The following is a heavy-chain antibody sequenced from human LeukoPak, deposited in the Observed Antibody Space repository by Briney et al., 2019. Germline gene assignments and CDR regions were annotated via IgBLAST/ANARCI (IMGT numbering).Heavy chain of an antibody. CDR2: IYPGDSDT. J-gene: IGHJ4*02. CDR1: GYSFTSYW. Sequence: GESLQISCKGSGYSFTSYWIGWVRQLPGKGLEWMGIIYPGDSDTRYSPSFQGQVTISADKSISTAYLQWSSLKASDTAMYYCARRSSYDSSGYYYDYFDYWGQGTLVTVSS. D-gene: IGHD3-22*01. V-gene: IGHV5-51*01. CDR3: ARRSSYDSSGYYYDYFDY.